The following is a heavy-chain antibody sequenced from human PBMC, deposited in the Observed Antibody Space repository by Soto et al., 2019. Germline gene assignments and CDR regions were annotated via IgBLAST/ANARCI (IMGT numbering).Heavy chain of an antibody. Sequence: GGSLRLSCAASGFIFSNYAMSWVRQAPGKGLEWVSFISGSGSSTYYADSVKGRLTISRGNSKNTLYLQMNSLRAEDAAVYYCVREASSSGLHLDHWGRGTLVTVSS. CDR1: GFIFSNYA. J-gene: IGHJ4*02. CDR2: ISGSGSST. CDR3: VREASSSGLHLDH. V-gene: IGHV3-23*01. D-gene: IGHD6-6*01.